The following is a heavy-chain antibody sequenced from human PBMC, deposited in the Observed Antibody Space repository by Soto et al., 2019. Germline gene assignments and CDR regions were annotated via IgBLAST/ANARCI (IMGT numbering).Heavy chain of an antibody. V-gene: IGHV1-3*01. CDR1: GYTFTSYD. CDR3: ARGITLPTPLDY. CDR2: INAGNGNT. Sequence: SVKVSCKASGYTFTSYDINWVRQAPGQRLEWIGWINAGNGNTKYSQKFQGRVTITRDTSASTAYMELSSLRSEVTAVYYCARGITLPTPLDYWGQGTLVTVSS. J-gene: IGHJ4*02. D-gene: IGHD1-20*01.